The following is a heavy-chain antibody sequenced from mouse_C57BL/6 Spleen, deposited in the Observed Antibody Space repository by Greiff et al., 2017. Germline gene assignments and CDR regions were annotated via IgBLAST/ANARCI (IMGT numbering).Heavy chain of an antibody. D-gene: IGHD1-1*01. CDR2: IYPSDSET. CDR3: ARYSGSSLGFDY. V-gene: IGHV1-61*01. CDR1: GYTFTSYW. J-gene: IGHJ2*01. Sequence: VQLQQPGAELVRPGSSVKLSCKASGYTFTSYWMDWVKQRPGQGLEWIGNIYPSDSETHYNQKFKDKATLTVDKSSSTAYMQLSSLTSEDSAVXYCARYSGSSLGFDYWGQGTTLTVSS.